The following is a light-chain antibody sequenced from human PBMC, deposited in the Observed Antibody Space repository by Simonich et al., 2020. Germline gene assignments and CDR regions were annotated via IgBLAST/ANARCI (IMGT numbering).Light chain of an antibody. CDR1: QSVFYSSNKKNY. Sequence: DIVMTQSPDSLAVSLGERATINCKSSQSVFYSSNKKNYLAWYQQNPGQPPKLLIYWASTRESGVPDRFSGSGSGTDFTLTISSLQAEDVAVYYCQQYYSTPITFGQGTRLEIK. V-gene: IGKV4-1*01. CDR3: QQYYSTPIT. J-gene: IGKJ5*01. CDR2: WAS.